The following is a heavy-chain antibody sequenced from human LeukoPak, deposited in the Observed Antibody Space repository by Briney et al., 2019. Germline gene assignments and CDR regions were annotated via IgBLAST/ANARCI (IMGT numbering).Heavy chain of an antibody. CDR3: ARDHLGHCSSTSCYPFDY. CDR2: INHSGST. Sequence: SETLSLTCAVYGGSFSGYYWSWIRQPPGKGLEWIGEINHSGSTNYNPSLKSRVTISVDTSKNQFSLKLSSVTAADTAVYYCARDHLGHCSSTSCYPFDYWGQGTLVTVSS. J-gene: IGHJ4*02. D-gene: IGHD2-2*01. V-gene: IGHV4-34*01. CDR1: GGSFSGYY.